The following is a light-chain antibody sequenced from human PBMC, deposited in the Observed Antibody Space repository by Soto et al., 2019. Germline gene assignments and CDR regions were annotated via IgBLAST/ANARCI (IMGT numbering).Light chain of an antibody. CDR2: GAS. V-gene: IGKV3-20*01. CDR3: QQYDTFPRT. CDR1: QSLSSNF. Sequence: EIVFTQSPGTLSLFPGDRATLSCRASQSLSSNFLAWYQQKPGQAPRLLIYGASRRATDIPDRFSGSGSGTDFALTITRLEPADFAVYFCQQYDTFPRTFGQGTKVEIQ. J-gene: IGKJ1*01.